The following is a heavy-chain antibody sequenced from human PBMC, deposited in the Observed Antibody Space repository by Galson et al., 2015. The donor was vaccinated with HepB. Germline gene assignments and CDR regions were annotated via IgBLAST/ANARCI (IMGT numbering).Heavy chain of an antibody. CDR3: ARDLGHYYYYYYGMDV. J-gene: IGHJ6*02. CDR2: INSDGSST. D-gene: IGHD3-10*01. CDR1: GFTFSRYW. V-gene: IGHV3-74*01. Sequence: SLRLSCAASGFTFSRYWMHWVRQAPGKGLVWVSRINSDGSSTSYADSVKGRFTISRDNAKNTLYLQMNSLRAEDTAVYYCARDLGHYYYYYYGMDVWGQGTTVTVSS.